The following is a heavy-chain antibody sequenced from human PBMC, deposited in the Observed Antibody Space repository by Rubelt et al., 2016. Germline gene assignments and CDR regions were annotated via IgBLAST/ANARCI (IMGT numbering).Heavy chain of an antibody. D-gene: IGHD5-12*01. CDR1: GVTFSDYY. V-gene: IGHV3-11*03. J-gene: IGHJ4*02. Sequence: VQLLESGGGLVQPGESLRLSCAASGVTFSDYYMSWIRQAPGKGLEWVSYISSSSSHTNYADSVRGRFTISRDNPKNSLYLQMSSLRAEDTAVYYCARVASGAYDRYYFDHWGQGALVTVSS. CDR2: ISSSSSHT. CDR3: ARVASGAYDRYYFDH.